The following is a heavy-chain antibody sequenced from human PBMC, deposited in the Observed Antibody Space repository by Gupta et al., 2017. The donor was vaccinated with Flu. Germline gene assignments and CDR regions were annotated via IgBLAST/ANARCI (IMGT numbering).Heavy chain of an antibody. J-gene: IGHJ3*02. D-gene: IGHD2-15*01. CDR2: IKSETDGGTT. Sequence: EVQLVESGGGLEKPGGSLRLYCGGSGFSFSNAWMSWVRQAPGKGLEWVGRIKSETDGGTTHYGAPVKGRFTISRDDSKDTLYLQMNSLKTEDTAVYYCTTDLSGGYAFDIWGQGTMVTVSS. CDR3: TTDLSGGYAFDI. CDR1: GFSFSNAW. V-gene: IGHV3-15*01.